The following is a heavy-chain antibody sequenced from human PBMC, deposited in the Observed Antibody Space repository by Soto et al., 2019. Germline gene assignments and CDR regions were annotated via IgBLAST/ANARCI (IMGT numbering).Heavy chain of an antibody. CDR2: VHYSGTT. V-gene: IGHV4-59*01. J-gene: IGHJ5*02. CDR1: GGSISSDY. CDR3: ARGKIIGP. Sequence: SETLSLTCTVSGGSISSDYWTWIRQPPGKGLEWIGYVHYSGTTNYNPSLKSRVTMSVDTSKNQFSLKLRSVTAADTAVYYCARGKIIGPWGQGTLVPVSS.